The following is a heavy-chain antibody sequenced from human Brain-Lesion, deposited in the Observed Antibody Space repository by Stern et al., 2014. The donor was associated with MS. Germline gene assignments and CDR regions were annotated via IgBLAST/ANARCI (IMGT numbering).Heavy chain of an antibody. CDR3: ARGLLGSENAFDI. J-gene: IGHJ3*02. Sequence: QVQLVDSGAEEKKPGASVQVSCKASGYTFTSYGISWVRKAPGQGLERMGWRSAYNGNTNYAQNLQGRVNMTTDTSTSTAYMELRSLRSDDTAVYYCARGLLGSENAFDIWGQGTMVTVSS. D-gene: IGHD2-15*01. V-gene: IGHV1-18*01. CDR2: RSAYNGNT. CDR1: GYTFTSYG.